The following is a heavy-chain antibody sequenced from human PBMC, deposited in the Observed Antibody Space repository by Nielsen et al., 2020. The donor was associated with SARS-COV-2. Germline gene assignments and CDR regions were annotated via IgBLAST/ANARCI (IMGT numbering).Heavy chain of an antibody. CDR3: ARPRGYGGNSDWFDP. D-gene: IGHD4-23*01. CDR2: IYHSGST. J-gene: IGHJ5*02. CDR1: GGSISSNNW. V-gene: IGHV4-4*02. Sequence: SETLSLTCAVSGGSISSNNWWSWVRQPPGKGLEWIGEIYHSGSTNYNPSLKSRVTISVDKSKNQFSLKLSSVTAADTAVYYCARPRGYGGNSDWFDPWGQGTLVTVSS.